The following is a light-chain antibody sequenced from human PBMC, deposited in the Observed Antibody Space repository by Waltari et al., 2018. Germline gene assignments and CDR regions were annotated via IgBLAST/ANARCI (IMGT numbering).Light chain of an antibody. Sequence: DIQNTQSSSSLSKFVGDRVTITCRASQSVDSWLAWYQQKPGKAPNHLIYRTSSLESGVPPRFSGSGFGTEFTLTISSLQPDDFATYYCQQYKTYSRTFGQGTKVEIK. J-gene: IGKJ1*01. CDR3: QQYKTYSRT. CDR2: RTS. CDR1: QSVDSW. V-gene: IGKV1-5*03.